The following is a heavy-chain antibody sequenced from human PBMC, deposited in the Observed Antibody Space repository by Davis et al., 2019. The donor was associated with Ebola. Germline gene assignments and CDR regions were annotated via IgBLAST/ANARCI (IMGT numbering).Heavy chain of an antibody. D-gene: IGHD2-2*01. V-gene: IGHV3-7*03. CDR1: GFTFSSYW. Sequence: GESLKISCAASGFTFSSYWMSWVRQAPGKGLEWVANIKQDGSEKYYVDSVKGRFTISRDNAKNSLYLQMNSPRAEDTAVYYCARDNIVVVPAAIYYYYYGMDVWGQGTTVTVSS. CDR2: IKQDGSEK. J-gene: IGHJ6*02. CDR3: ARDNIVVVPAAIYYYYYGMDV.